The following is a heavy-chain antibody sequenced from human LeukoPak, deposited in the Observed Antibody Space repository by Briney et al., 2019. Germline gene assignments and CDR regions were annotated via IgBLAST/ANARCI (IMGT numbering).Heavy chain of an antibody. Sequence: SETLSLTCAVYGGSFSGYYWSWIRQPPGKGLEWIGEINHSGSTNYNPSLKSRVTMSVDTSKNQFSLNLSSVTALDTAVYYCTGTLGVNDAFDIWGQGTMVTVSS. D-gene: IGHD1-26*01. CDR1: GGSFSGYY. J-gene: IGHJ3*02. CDR3: TGTLGVNDAFDI. CDR2: INHSGST. V-gene: IGHV4-34*01.